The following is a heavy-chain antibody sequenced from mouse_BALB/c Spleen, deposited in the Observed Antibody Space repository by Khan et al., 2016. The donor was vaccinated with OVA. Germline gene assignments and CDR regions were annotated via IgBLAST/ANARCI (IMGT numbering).Heavy chain of an antibody. Sequence: EVQLQESGPGLVKPSQTVSLTCTVTGISITSGNYRWSWIRQFPGNKLEWIGNIYYSGTVTYNPSLTSRTTITRDTSKNQFFLEMNFLTAEDTATYYCARDYGSLYWYFDVWGAGTTGTVSS. J-gene: IGHJ1*01. V-gene: IGHV3-5*02. D-gene: IGHD1-1*01. CDR3: ARDYGSLYWYFDV. CDR2: IYYSGTV. CDR1: GISITSGNYR.